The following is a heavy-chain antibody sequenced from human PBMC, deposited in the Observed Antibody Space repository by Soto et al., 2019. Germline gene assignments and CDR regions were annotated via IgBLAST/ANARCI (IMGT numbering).Heavy chain of an antibody. Sequence: QVQLVQSGAEVKKPGASVKVSCRASGYTFTSYVISWVRQAPGQGLEWMGWISAYNGNTNYAQKLQGRVTMTTDTSTSTAYMELRSLRSGDTAVYYCARNSAHCSSTSCYVDYYYGMDVWGQGTTVTVSS. CDR2: ISAYNGNT. CDR3: ARNSAHCSSTSCYVDYYYGMDV. D-gene: IGHD2-2*01. V-gene: IGHV1-18*01. CDR1: GYTFTSYV. J-gene: IGHJ6*02.